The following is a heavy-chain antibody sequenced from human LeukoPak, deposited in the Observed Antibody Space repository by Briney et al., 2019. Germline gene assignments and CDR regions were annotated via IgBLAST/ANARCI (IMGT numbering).Heavy chain of an antibody. Sequence: SETLSLTCAVYGGSFRGYYWSWIRQPPGKGLEWIGEINHSGSTNYNPSLKSRVTISVDTSKNQFSLELSSVTAADTAVYYCARGYCSGGSCLNWFDPWGQGTLVTVSS. CDR3: ARGYCSGGSCLNWFDP. J-gene: IGHJ5*02. D-gene: IGHD2-15*01. CDR1: GGSFRGYY. V-gene: IGHV4-34*01. CDR2: INHSGST.